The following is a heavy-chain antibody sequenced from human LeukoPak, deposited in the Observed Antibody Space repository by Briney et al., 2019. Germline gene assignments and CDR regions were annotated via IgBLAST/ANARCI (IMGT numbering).Heavy chain of an antibody. D-gene: IGHD4-17*01. J-gene: IGHJ6*03. CDR3: AKAGVSATVTTLRAYYYYYYMDV. V-gene: IGHV1-2*02. CDR2: IKPNSGGT. CDR1: GYSFADYY. Sequence: ASVKVSCKASGYSFADYYMHWVRQAPGQGLEWMGWIKPNSGGTRSAQKFQGRVTMTRDTSISTAYMELNSLRAEDTAVYYCAKAGVSATVTTLRAYYYYYYMDVWGKGTTVTISS.